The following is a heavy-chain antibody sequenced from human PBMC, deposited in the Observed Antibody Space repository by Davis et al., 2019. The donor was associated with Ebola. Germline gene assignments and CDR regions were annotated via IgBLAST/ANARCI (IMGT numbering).Heavy chain of an antibody. CDR2: IYPGDSDT. D-gene: IGHD3-22*01. V-gene: IGHV5-51*01. CDR1: GYSFTSYW. CDR3: ARLRDYYDSRSYAFDI. Sequence: GESLKIFCKGSGYSFTSYWIGWVREMPGKGLEWMGIIYPGDSDTRYSPSFQGQVIISADKSISTAYLQWSSLKASDTAMYYGARLRDYYDSRSYAFDIWGQGTMVTVSS. J-gene: IGHJ3*02.